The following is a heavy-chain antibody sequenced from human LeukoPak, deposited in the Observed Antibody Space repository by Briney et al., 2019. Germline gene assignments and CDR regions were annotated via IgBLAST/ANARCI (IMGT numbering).Heavy chain of an antibody. V-gene: IGHV3-30*18. CDR3: AKPRDIDSWAFDV. Sequence: GRSLRLSCAASGFTFNNHDMHWVRQAPGKGLEWVAGISYDGRNKYYADSVKGRFTISRDNSKNTLNLQMNSLRAEDTAVYYCAKPRDIDSWAFDVWGQGTMVTVS. J-gene: IGHJ3*01. CDR2: ISYDGRNK. CDR1: GFTFNNHD. D-gene: IGHD2-15*01.